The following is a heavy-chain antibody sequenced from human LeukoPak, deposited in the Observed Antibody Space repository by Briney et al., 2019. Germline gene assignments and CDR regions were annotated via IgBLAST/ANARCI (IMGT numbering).Heavy chain of an antibody. J-gene: IGHJ3*02. V-gene: IGHV4-4*02. CDR3: TREGLNDYNNPTDGFDI. CDR2: IHHSGTT. CDR1: GGSISSANW. Sequence: PSETLSLTCAVSGGSISSANWWSWVRQPPGKGLEWIGEIHHSGTTTYNPSLKSRLTISVDKSKNQFSLTLNSVTAADTAVYSCTREGLNDYNNPTDGFDIWGQGTMVAVSS. D-gene: IGHD4-11*01.